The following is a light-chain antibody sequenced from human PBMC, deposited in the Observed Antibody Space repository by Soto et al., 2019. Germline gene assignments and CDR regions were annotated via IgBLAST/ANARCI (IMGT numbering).Light chain of an antibody. J-gene: IGKJ5*01. Sequence: PGEIATLSFMSSQSVSRYLAWYQQKPGQAPRLLIYDASNRATGIPARFSGSGSGTDFTLTISSLEPEDFAVYYCQQRSDWPPITFGQGTRLENK. CDR1: QSVSRY. CDR3: QQRSDWPPIT. V-gene: IGKV3-11*01. CDR2: DAS.